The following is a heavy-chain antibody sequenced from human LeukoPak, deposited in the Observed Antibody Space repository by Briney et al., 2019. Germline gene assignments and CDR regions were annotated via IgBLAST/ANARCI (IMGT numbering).Heavy chain of an antibody. CDR1: GFTFSSYS. Sequence: PGRSLRLSCAASGFTFSSYSMNWVRQAPGKGLEWVSSISSSSSYIYYADSVKGRFTISRDNAKNSLYLQLNSLRPEDTGLYYCARDRGGWPDYWGQGTLVTVSS. J-gene: IGHJ4*02. V-gene: IGHV3-21*01. CDR2: ISSSSSYI. CDR3: ARDRGGWPDY. D-gene: IGHD6-19*01.